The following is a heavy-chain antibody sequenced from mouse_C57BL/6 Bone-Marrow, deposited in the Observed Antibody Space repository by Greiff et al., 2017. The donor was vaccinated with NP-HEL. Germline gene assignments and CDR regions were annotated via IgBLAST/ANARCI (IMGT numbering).Heavy chain of an antibody. J-gene: IGHJ4*01. CDR2: LHPSDSDT. V-gene: IGHV1-74*01. CDR3: AIIYYGNYFYAMDD. Sequence: QVQLQQPGAELVKPGASVKVSCKASGYTFTSYWMHWVKQRPGQGLEWIGRLHPSDSDTNYNQKFKGKATLTVDKSSSTAYMQLSSLTSEDSAVYYCAIIYYGNYFYAMDDWGQGTSVTVSS. CDR1: GYTFTSYW. D-gene: IGHD2-1*01.